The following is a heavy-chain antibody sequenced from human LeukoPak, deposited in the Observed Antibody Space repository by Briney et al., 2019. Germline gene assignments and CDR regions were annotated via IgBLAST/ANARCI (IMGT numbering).Heavy chain of an antibody. CDR3: AKNRAGPRYYYDSSGYFDF. CDR1: GFTFSIYA. J-gene: IGHJ4*02. D-gene: IGHD3-22*01. Sequence: GGSLRLSCAASGFTFSIYAMNWVRQAPGKGLEWVSGISWSGDNTDYADSVKGRFTITRDNSKNALFLQMNSLRAEDTAVYYCAKNRAGPRYYYDSSGYFDFWGQGILVTVSS. V-gene: IGHV3-23*01. CDR2: ISWSGDNT.